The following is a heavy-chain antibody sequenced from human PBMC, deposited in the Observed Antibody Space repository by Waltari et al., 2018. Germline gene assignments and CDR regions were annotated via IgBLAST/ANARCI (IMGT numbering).Heavy chain of an antibody. CDR3: AKSGSSRTSKYYYYMDV. J-gene: IGHJ6*03. CDR2: ISSSSTI. D-gene: IGHD6-6*01. Sequence: EVQLVESGGDLVQPGGSLRLSCAASGFTFSSYSMNWVRQAPGKGLEWVSYISSSSTIYYVDSVKGRFTISRDNAKNSLYLQMNSLRAEDTAVYYCAKSGSSRTSKYYYYMDVWGKGTTVTVSS. CDR1: GFTFSSYS. V-gene: IGHV3-48*04.